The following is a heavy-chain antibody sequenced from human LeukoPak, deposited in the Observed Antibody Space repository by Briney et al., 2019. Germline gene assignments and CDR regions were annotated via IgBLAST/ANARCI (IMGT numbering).Heavy chain of an antibody. J-gene: IGHJ6*03. D-gene: IGHD3-3*01. Sequence: PGGSLRLSCAASGFTFSSYAMSWVRQAPGKGLEWVSAISGSGGSTYYADSVKGRFTISRDNSKNTLYLQMNSLRAEDTAVYYCAKGPNTYYDFWSGYPDYMDVWGKGTTVTVSS. CDR1: GFTFSSYA. V-gene: IGHV3-23*01. CDR3: AKGPNTYYDFWSGYPDYMDV. CDR2: ISGSGGST.